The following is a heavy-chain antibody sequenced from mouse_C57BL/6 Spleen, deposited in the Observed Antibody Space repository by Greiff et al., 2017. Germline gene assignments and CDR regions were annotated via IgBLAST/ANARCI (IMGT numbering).Heavy chain of an antibody. D-gene: IGHD2-4*01. CDR3: KRPLCADYDRYYWDD. J-gene: IGHJ2*01. V-gene: IGHV1-5*01. CDR1: GYTFTSYW. Sequence: EVQLQQSGTVLARPGASVKMSCKTSGYTFTSYWMHWVKQRPGQGLEWIGAIYPGNSGTSYNPKFKGQAKLTAVTSDSTAYMELSSLTNEGSAVYYCKRPLCADYDRYYWDDWGQGTTLTVSS. CDR2: IYPGNSGT.